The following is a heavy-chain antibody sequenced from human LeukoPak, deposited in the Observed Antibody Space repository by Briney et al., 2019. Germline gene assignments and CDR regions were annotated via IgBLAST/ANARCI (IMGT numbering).Heavy chain of an antibody. J-gene: IGHJ4*02. CDR2: INHSGST. Sequence: KPSETLSLTCAVYGGSFSGYYWSWIRQPPGKGLEWIGEINHSGSTNYNPSLKSRVTISVDTSKNQFSLKLSSVTAADTAVYYCSRQEDYFDYWGQGTLVTVSS. D-gene: IGHD2-15*01. CDR1: GGSFSGYY. V-gene: IGHV4-34*01. CDR3: SRQEDYFDY.